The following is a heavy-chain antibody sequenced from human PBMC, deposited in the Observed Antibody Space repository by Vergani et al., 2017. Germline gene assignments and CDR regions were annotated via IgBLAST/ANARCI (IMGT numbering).Heavy chain of an antibody. D-gene: IGHD2-15*01. Sequence: EVQLVESGGGLVQPGGSLRLSCASSGFTFSSYWMSWVRQAPGKGLEWVANIKQDGSEKYYVDSVKGRFNISRDNAKNSLYLQMNSLRAEDTAVYYCASSVVAAWAHWFDAWGQGTLVTVSS. CDR3: ASSVVAAWAHWFDA. CDR2: IKQDGSEK. V-gene: IGHV3-7*01. CDR1: GFTFSSYW. J-gene: IGHJ5*02.